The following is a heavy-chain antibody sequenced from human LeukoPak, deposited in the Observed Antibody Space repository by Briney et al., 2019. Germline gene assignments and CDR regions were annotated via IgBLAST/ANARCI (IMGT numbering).Heavy chain of an antibody. CDR2: INHSGST. J-gene: IGHJ4*02. CDR3: ARVGYDYESDY. CDR1: GGSFSGYY. V-gene: IGHV4-34*01. Sequence: SETLSLTCAVYGGSFSGYYWSWIRQPPGKGLEWIGEINHSGSTNYNPSLKSRVTISVDTSKNQFSLKLSSVTAADTAVYYCARVGYDYESDYWGQGTLVTVSS. D-gene: IGHD3-16*01.